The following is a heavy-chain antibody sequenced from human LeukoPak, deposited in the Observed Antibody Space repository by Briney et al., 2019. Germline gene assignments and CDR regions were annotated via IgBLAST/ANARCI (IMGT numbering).Heavy chain of an antibody. CDR2: IRSKNFGWTA. J-gene: IGHJ6*02. CDR3: TRSGDYGDIVGMDV. Sequence: GGSLRLSCAASGFTFSSYAMSWFRQAPGKGLEWVGFIRSKNFGWTAEYAPSVRGRFTISRDDSKSIAYLQMNSLKTEDTADYYCTRSGDYGDIVGMDVWGQGTTVTVSS. CDR1: GFTFSSYA. V-gene: IGHV3-49*03. D-gene: IGHD3-16*01.